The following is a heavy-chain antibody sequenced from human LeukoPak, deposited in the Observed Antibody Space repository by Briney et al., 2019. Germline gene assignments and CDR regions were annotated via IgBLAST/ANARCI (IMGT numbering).Heavy chain of an antibody. V-gene: IGHV3-30*01. CDR1: GFTFSSYA. D-gene: IGHD6-13*01. CDR2: ISYDGSNK. J-gene: IGHJ5*02. CDR3: ARGRPAAPGVLRWFDP. Sequence: GGSLRLSCAASGFTFSSYAMHWVRQAPGKGPEWVADISYDGSNKYYADSVKGRFTISRDNSKNTLYLQMNSLRAEDTAVYYCARGRPAAPGVLRWFDPWGQGTLVTVSS.